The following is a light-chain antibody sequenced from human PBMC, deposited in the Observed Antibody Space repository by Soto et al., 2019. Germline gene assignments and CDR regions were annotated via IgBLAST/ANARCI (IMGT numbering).Light chain of an antibody. CDR1: GSDIGSYEY. CDR3: SSYANGVPYR. J-gene: IGLJ1*01. Sequence: SALTQPPSASGSPGQSVTISCIGTGSDIGSYEYVSWYQHRPSKAPKLIIYKVTKRPLGVPDRFSGSKSGNTASLTVSGLQAEDEADYFCSSYANGVPYRLGTGTKV. CDR2: KVT. V-gene: IGLV2-8*01.